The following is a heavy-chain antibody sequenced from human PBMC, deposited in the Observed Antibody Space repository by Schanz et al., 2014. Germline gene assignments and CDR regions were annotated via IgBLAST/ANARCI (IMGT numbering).Heavy chain of an antibody. V-gene: IGHV3-7*02. CDR2: IKEDGSVK. Sequence: VQLVESGGGLVQPGGSLRLSCTASTFTFSSDWMSWVRQAPGKGLEWVANIKEDGSVKDYVDSVEGRFTISRDNAKRSLFLQMNSLRVEDTAVYFCVSQTGSPNYWGQGTLVTVSS. CDR3: VSQTGSPNY. D-gene: IGHD6-13*01. CDR1: TFTFSSDW. J-gene: IGHJ4*02.